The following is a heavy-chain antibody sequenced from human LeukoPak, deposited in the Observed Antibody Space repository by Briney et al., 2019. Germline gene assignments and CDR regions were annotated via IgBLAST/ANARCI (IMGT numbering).Heavy chain of an antibody. CDR3: ARHEYSGSYYGLSWFDP. CDR1: GGSISSSGYY. V-gene: IGHV4-39*01. J-gene: IGHJ5*02. CDR2: IYYSGST. D-gene: IGHD1-26*01. Sequence: SGPGLAKPSETLSLTCTVSGGSISSSGYYWGWIRQPPGKGLEWIASIYYSGSTYYNPSLKSRVTISVDTSKNQLSLKLSSLTAADTAVYYCARHEYSGSYYGLSWFDPWGQGTLVTVSS.